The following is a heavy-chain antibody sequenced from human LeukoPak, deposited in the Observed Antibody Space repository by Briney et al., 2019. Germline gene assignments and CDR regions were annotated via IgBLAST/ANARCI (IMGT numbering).Heavy chain of an antibody. CDR1: GFSITAYY. CDR2: LHALGHGT. CDR3: ARDLRDLSQKTGGLRH. J-gene: IGHJ4*02. D-gene: IGHD7-27*01. V-gene: IGHV1-2*02. Sequence: GASVKVSCKTSGFSITAYYMHWVRQAPGQGLEWMGCLHALGHGTILEQKFQGRLTLTLDTSINTAYMELNGLTSDDTATYYCARDLRDLSQKTGGLRHWGQGTLVTVSS.